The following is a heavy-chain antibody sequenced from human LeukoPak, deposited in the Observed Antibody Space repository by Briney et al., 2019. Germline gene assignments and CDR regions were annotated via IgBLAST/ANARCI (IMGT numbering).Heavy chain of an antibody. CDR3: ARGYDFWSGYYGWFDP. Sequence: SETLSLTCTVSGGSISSYYRSWLRQPPGKGLEWIGYIYYSGSTNYNPSLKSRVTISVDTSKNQFSLKLSSVTAADTAVYYCARGYDFWSGYYGWFDPWGQGALVTVSS. D-gene: IGHD3-3*01. CDR1: GGSISSYY. J-gene: IGHJ5*02. CDR2: IYYSGST. V-gene: IGHV4-59*01.